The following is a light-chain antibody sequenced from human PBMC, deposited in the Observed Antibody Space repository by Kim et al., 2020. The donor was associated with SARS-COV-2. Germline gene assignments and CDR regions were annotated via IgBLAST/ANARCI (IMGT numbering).Light chain of an antibody. CDR2: DAS. J-gene: IGKJ1*01. Sequence: SPGERATRSCRTSQSVSSYLAWYQQKPGQAPRLLIYDASNRATGVPARFSGSGSGTDFTLTISSLEPEDFAVYYCQQRSTWPPWTFGQGTKVDIK. CDR3: QQRSTWPPWT. V-gene: IGKV3-11*01. CDR1: QSVSSY.